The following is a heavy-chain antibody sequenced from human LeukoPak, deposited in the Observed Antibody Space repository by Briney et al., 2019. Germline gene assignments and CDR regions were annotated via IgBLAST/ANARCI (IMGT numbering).Heavy chain of an antibody. CDR2: IYNSGST. V-gene: IGHV4-30-4*07. CDR1: GDSISSGDYS. Sequence: SETLSLTCAVSGDSISSGDYSWSWIRQPPGKGLEWIGYIYNSGSTKYNPSLKSRVTISVDTSKNQFSLKLNSVTAADTAVYYCARNGDDSSDYYYFDYWGQGTLVTVSS. CDR3: ARNGDDSSDYYYFDY. D-gene: IGHD3-22*01. J-gene: IGHJ4*02.